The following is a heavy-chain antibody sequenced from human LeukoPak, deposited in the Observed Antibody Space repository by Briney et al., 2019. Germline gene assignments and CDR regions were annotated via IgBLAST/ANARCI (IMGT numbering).Heavy chain of an antibody. CDR3: ASHDYYDFWSGYADAFDI. V-gene: IGHV3-23*01. CDR1: GFTFSSYA. Sequence: GGSLRLSCAASGFTFSSYAMSWVRQAPGKGLEWVSAISGSGGSTYYADSVKGRFTISRDNAKNSLYLQMNSLRAEDTAVYYCASHDYYDFWSGYADAFDIWGQGTMVTVSS. CDR2: ISGSGGST. J-gene: IGHJ3*02. D-gene: IGHD3-3*01.